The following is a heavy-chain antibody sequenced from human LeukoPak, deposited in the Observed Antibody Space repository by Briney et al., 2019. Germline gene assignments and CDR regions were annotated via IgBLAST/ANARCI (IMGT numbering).Heavy chain of an antibody. CDR2: FHPSGTT. CDR1: GNSVINDNSI. D-gene: IGHD3-9*01. Sequence: SQTLSLICSVSGNSVINDNSIWTWIRQHPEKGLEWIGHFHPSGTTYYNPSLKSRLTISIDTSNNHFSLEMTSMTAGDTAVYYRTKCEDDNKTGYWGQGTLVTVSS. J-gene: IGHJ1*01. CDR3: TKCEDDNKTGY. V-gene: IGHV4-31*02.